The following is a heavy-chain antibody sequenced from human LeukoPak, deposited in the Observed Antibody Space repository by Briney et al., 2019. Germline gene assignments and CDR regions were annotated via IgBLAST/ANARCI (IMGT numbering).Heavy chain of an antibody. Sequence: GGSLRLSCAASGFTFSSYWMSWVRQAPGKGLEWVANIKQDGSEKYYVDSVKGRFTISRDNSENTLYLQMNGLRAEDTAVYYCAKHMTSVTTNFEHWGQGTLVTSSS. V-gene: IGHV3-7*03. CDR2: IKQDGSEK. CDR3: AKHMTSVTTNFEH. CDR1: GFTFSSYW. D-gene: IGHD4-17*01. J-gene: IGHJ4*02.